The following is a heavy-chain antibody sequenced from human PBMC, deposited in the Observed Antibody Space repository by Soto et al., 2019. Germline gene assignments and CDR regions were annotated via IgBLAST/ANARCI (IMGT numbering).Heavy chain of an antibody. CDR3: ARDDTAMTAVNY. CDR2: INPSGGST. D-gene: IGHD5-18*01. CDR1: GYTFTSYY. V-gene: IGHV1-46*01. Sequence: ASVKVSCKASGYTFTSYYMHWVRQAPGQGLEWMGIINPSGGSTSYAQKFQGRVTMTRDTPTSTVYMELSSLRSEDTAVYYCARDDTAMTAVNYWGQGTLVTVSS. J-gene: IGHJ4*02.